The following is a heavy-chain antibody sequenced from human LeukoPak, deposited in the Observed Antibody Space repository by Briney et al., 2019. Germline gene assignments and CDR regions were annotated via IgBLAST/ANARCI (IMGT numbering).Heavy chain of an antibody. CDR2: INHSGST. V-gene: IGHV4-34*01. CDR3: ASHCSSTSCDKVFDY. CDR1: GGSFSDYY. J-gene: IGHJ4*02. Sequence: SETLSLTCAVYGGSFSDYYWSWIRQPPGKGLEWIGEINHSGSTNYNPSLKSRVTISVDTSKNQFSLELSSVTAADTAVYYCASHCSSTSCDKVFDYWGQGTLVTVPS. D-gene: IGHD2-2*01.